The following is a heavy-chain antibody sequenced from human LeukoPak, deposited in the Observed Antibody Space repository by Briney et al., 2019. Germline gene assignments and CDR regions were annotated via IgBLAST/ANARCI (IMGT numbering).Heavy chain of an antibody. CDR1: GYTFTGQF. J-gene: IGHJ4*02. Sequence: ASVKVSCKASGYTFTGQFMHWVRRAPGQGLEWMGWMNPNTGDTNSAEIFQGRLAMTRDTTISTAYMELSRLTSDDTAVYYCASYPRYMSSPPFDYWGQGTLVTVSS. D-gene: IGHD5-12*01. CDR3: ASYPRYMSSPPFDY. V-gene: IGHV1-2*02. CDR2: MNPNTGDT.